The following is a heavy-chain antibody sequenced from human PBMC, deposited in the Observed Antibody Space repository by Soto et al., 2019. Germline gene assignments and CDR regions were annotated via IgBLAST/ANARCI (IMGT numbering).Heavy chain of an antibody. V-gene: IGHV3-33*06. D-gene: IGHD3-3*01. Sequence: GGSLRLSCAASGFTFSSYGMHWVRQAPGKGLEWVAVIWYDGSNKYYADSVKGRFTISRDNSKNTLYLQMNSLRAEDTAVYYCAKAPTLEWLLSYGMDVWGQGTTVTVSS. CDR1: GFTFSSYG. J-gene: IGHJ6*02. CDR3: AKAPTLEWLLSYGMDV. CDR2: IWYDGSNK.